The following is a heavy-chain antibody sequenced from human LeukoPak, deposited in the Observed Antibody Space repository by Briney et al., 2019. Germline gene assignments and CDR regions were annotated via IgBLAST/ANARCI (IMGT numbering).Heavy chain of an antibody. CDR1: GFTFSSYS. Sequence: PGGSLRLSCAASGFTFSSYSMNWVRQAPGKGLEWVSSISSSSSYIYYADSVKGRFTISRDNAKNSLYPQMNSLRAEDTAVYYCARDPGSSYYGMDVWGQGTTVTVSS. J-gene: IGHJ6*02. CDR2: ISSSSSYI. CDR3: ARDPGSSYYGMDV. V-gene: IGHV3-21*01. D-gene: IGHD2-15*01.